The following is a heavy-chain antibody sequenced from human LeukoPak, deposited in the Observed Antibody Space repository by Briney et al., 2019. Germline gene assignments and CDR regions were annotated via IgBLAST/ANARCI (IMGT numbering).Heavy chain of an antibody. CDR3: AGERLVRYYYYGMDV. D-gene: IGHD6-19*01. Sequence: SETLSLTCTVSGGSISSYYWSWIRQPPGKGLEWIGYIYYSGSTNYKPSLKSRVTISVDTSKNQFSLKLSSVTAADTAVYYCAGERLVRYYYYGMDVWGQGTTVTVSS. J-gene: IGHJ6*02. CDR1: GGSISSYY. CDR2: IYYSGST. V-gene: IGHV4-59*01.